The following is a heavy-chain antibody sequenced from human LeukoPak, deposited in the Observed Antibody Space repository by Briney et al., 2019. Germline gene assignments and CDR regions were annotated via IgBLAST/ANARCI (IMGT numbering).Heavy chain of an antibody. CDR1: GFKFSDYY. J-gene: IGHJ2*01. V-gene: IGHV3-11*01. D-gene: IGHD4-17*01. Sequence: GGSLRLSCAASGFKFSDYYMSWIRQDPGKGLEWVSYISSSGTTVYYADSVKGRFTISRDNAKNSLYLQMNSLRAEDTAVYYCARRTVTRDWYFDLWGRGTLVTVSS. CDR2: ISSSGTTV. CDR3: ARRTVTRDWYFDL.